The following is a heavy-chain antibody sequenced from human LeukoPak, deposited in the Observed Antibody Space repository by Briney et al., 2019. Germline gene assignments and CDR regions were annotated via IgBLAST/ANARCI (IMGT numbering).Heavy chain of an antibody. CDR2: IYYSGST. CDR3: ARAYWSPGSSLGYFDY. D-gene: IGHD6-6*01. J-gene: IGHJ4*02. V-gene: IGHV4-31*03. Sequence: SQTLSLTCTVSGGSISSGGYYWSWIRQHPGKGLEWIGYIYYSGSTYYNPSLTSRVTISVDTSKNQFSLKLSSVTAADTAVYYCARAYWSPGSSLGYFDYWGQGTLVTVSS. CDR1: GGSISSGGYY.